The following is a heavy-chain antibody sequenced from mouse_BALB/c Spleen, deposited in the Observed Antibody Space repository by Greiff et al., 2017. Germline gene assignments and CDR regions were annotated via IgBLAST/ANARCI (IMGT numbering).Heavy chain of an antibody. Sequence: QVQLQQSGPGLVQPSQSLSITCTVSGFSLTSYGVHWVRQSPGKGLEWLGVIWSGGSTDYNAAFISRLSISKDNSKSQVFFKMNSLQANDTAIYYCARTFYGSSPYYYAMDYWGQGTSVTVSS. CDR2: IWSGGST. J-gene: IGHJ4*01. D-gene: IGHD1-1*01. CDR3: ARTFYGSSPYYYAMDY. V-gene: IGHV2-2*02. CDR1: GFSLTSYG.